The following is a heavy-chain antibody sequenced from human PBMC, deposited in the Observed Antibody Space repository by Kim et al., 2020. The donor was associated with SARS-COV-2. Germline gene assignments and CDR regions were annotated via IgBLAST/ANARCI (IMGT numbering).Heavy chain of an antibody. D-gene: IGHD6-13*01. Sequence: SETLSLTCAVYGGSFSGYYWSWIRQPPGKGLEWIGEINHSGSTNYNPSLKSRVTISVDTSKNQFSLKLSSVTAADTAVYYCARGGRAIRISSSWVTEYFQHWGQGTLVTVSS. CDR1: GGSFSGYY. V-gene: IGHV4-34*01. CDR2: INHSGST. J-gene: IGHJ1*01. CDR3: ARGGRAIRISSSWVTEYFQH.